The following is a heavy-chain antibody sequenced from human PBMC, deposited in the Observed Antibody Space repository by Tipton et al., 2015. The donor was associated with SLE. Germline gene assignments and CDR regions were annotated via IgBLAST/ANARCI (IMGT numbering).Heavy chain of an antibody. CDR2: ISSSGSTI. J-gene: IGHJ4*02. Sequence: SLRLSCAASGFTFSSYEMNWVRQAPGKGLEWVSYISSSGSTIYYADSVKGRFTISRDNAKNSLYLQMNSLRAEDTAVYYCARFLWVYAIDYRGQGTLVTVSS. CDR1: GFTFSSYE. CDR3: ARFLWVYAIDY. V-gene: IGHV3-48*03. D-gene: IGHD2-8*01.